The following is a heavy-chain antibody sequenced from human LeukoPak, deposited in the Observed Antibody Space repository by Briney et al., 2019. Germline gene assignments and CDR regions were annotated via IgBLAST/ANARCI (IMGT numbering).Heavy chain of an antibody. CDR3: TRDQTPYY. CDR1: GFTSGDYA. CDR2: IRSKIYGGTP. J-gene: IGHJ4*02. V-gene: IGHV3-49*04. Sequence: GGSLRLSCTASGFTSGDYAMTWVRQAPGKGLEWVGFIRSKIYGGTPEYAASVKGRFTISRDDSKGIAYLQMNSLKTEDTAVYYCTRDQTPYYWGQGTLVTVSS.